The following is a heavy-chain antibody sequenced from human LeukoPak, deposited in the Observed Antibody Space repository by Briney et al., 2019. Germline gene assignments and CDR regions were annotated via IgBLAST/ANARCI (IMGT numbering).Heavy chain of an antibody. V-gene: IGHV1-46*01. D-gene: IGHD6-6*01. J-gene: IGHJ6*02. CDR1: GYTFTSYY. CDR3: AREVYEGYSSSFYYYYGMDV. CDR2: INPSGGST. Sequence: GASVTVSCKASGYTFTSYYMHWVRQAPGQGLEWMGIINPSGGSTSYAQKFQGRVTMTRDTSTSTVYMELSSLRSEDTAVYYCAREVYEGYSSSFYYYYGMDVWGQGTTVTVSS.